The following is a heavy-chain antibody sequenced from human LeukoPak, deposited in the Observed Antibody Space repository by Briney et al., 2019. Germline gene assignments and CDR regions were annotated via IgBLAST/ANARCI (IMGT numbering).Heavy chain of an antibody. J-gene: IGHJ4*02. V-gene: IGHV3-33*06. CDR3: AKDRRYAYPLWYYFDY. Sequence: GGSLRLSCAASGFTFSSYGMHWVRQSPGKGLEWVAVIWYDGSNKYYADSGMGRFTISRDNSKNTLYLQMNSVRAEDTAVYYCAKDRRYAYPLWYYFDYWGQGTLVTVSS. CDR2: IWYDGSNK. D-gene: IGHD2-21*01. CDR1: GFTFSSYG.